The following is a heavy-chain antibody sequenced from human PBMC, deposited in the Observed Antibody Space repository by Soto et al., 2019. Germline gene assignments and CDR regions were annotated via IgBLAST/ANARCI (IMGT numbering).Heavy chain of an antibody. D-gene: IGHD2-2*01. CDR1: GGTFSSYA. V-gene: IGHV1-69*13. J-gene: IGHJ6*02. CDR2: IIPIFGTA. Sequence: SVKVSCKASGGTFSSYAISWVRQAPGQGVEWMGGIIPIFGTANYPQKFQGRYTITADESTSIADMEPSSLRSEETGVYYCARASFKRGSNPHYYYYYGMDVWGQGTTVTVSS. CDR3: ARASFKRGSNPHYYYYYGMDV.